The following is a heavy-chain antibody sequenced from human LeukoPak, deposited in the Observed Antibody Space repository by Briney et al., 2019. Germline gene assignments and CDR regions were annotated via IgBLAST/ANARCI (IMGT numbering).Heavy chain of an antibody. V-gene: IGHV3-49*04. CDR2: IRSKPYGGTT. D-gene: IGHD6-13*01. Sequence: QPGGSLRLSCTASGFTFGDYVMSWVRQAPGKGLEWVGFIRSKPYGGTTEYAASVKGRFIISRDDSKTIAYLQMNSLKSEDTAAYYCTTGSATGTGSGYWGQGTLVTVSS. CDR3: TTGSATGTGSGY. CDR1: GFTFGDYV. J-gene: IGHJ4*02.